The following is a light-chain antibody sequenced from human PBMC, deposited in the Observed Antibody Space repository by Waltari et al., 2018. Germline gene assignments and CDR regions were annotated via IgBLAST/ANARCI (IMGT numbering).Light chain of an antibody. CDR1: QSIVVW. J-gene: IGKJ1*01. CDR2: KAS. CDR3: LQYNSYPWT. V-gene: IGKV1-5*03. Sequence: DIQVTQSPSTLSASVGDRVTITCRASQSIVVWLAWYQQKPGKAPRLLIYKASYLESGGPSRFSGSASGTAFTLTISSLQADDFATYYCLQYNSYPWTFGQGTTVEIK.